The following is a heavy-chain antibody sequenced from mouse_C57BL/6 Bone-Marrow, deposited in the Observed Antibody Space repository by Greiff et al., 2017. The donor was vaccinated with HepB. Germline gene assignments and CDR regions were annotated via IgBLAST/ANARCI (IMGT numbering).Heavy chain of an antibody. Sequence: EVKLQESGGGLVKPGGSLKLSCAASGFTFSDYGMHWVRQAPEKGLEWVAYISSGSSTIYYADTVKGRFTISRDNAKNTLFLQMTSLRSEDTAMYYWARTHDGYYEFAYWGQGTLVTVSA. CDR1: GFTFSDYG. J-gene: IGHJ3*01. D-gene: IGHD2-3*01. CDR2: ISSGSSTI. CDR3: ARTHDGYYEFAY. V-gene: IGHV5-17*01.